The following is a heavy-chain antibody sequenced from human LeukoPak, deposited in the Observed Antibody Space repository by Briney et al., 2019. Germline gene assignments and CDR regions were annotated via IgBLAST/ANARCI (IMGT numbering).Heavy chain of an antibody. CDR1: GGSISSYY. J-gene: IGHJ5*02. V-gene: IGHV4-59*01. CDR2: IYYSGST. Sequence: PSETLSLTCTVSGGSISSYYWSWIRQPPGKGLEWIGYIYYSGSTNYNPSLESRVTISVDTSKNQFSLKLSSVTAADTAVYYCARDKVGRNWFDPWGQGTLATVSS. CDR3: ARDKVGRNWFDP.